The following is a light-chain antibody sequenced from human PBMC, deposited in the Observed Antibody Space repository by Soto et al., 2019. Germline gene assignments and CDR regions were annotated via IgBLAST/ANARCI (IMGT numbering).Light chain of an antibody. J-gene: IGLJ1*01. CDR2: EVS. CDR3: SSFSVASPL. CDR1: SSDVGGYNY. Sequence: QSALTQPASVSGSPGQSITISCTGTSSDVGGYNYVSWYQQHPGKAPKLMIYEVSNRPSGVSNRFSGSKSGNTASLTISGLQAEDEADYYCSSFSVASPLFGTGTKVTVL. V-gene: IGLV2-14*01.